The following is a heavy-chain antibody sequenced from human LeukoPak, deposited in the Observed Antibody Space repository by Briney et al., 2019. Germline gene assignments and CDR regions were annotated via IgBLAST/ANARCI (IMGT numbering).Heavy chain of an antibody. D-gene: IGHD2-21*02. Sequence: HPGRSLRLSCAASGFTVSSYGMHWVRQAPGKGLEWVAVIWYGGANECYADSVKGRFTISRDNSKNTLYLQMNSLRPEDTAVYYCARDPPYCGGDCYSVVDAFDIWGQGTMVTVSS. CDR1: GFTVSSYG. J-gene: IGHJ3*02. CDR2: IWYGGANE. CDR3: ARDPPYCGGDCYSVVDAFDI. V-gene: IGHV3-33*08.